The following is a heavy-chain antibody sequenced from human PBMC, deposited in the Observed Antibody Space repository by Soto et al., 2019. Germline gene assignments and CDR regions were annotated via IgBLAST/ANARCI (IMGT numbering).Heavy chain of an antibody. CDR1: GFTFRSYV. D-gene: IGHD3-16*01. V-gene: IGHV3-33*05. CDR2: TSYEGSNN. Sequence: QVQLVESGGGVVQPGTSLRLSCVGSGFTFRSYVIHWVRQAPGKGLEWVALTSYEGSNNFYGDSVKGRFTISRHNSRNTVELQMASLRFEDTALYYCARWGTTGGLDVWGQGTLVSVSS. J-gene: IGHJ4*02. CDR3: ARWGTTGGLDV.